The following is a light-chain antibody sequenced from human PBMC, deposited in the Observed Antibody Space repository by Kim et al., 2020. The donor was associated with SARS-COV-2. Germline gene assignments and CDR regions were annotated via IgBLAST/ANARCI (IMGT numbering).Light chain of an antibody. Sequence: EIVLTQSPGTLSLSSGERATLSCRASQSVNSRYLAWYQQKPGQAPRLLIYGASSRATGIPDRFSGSGSGTDFTLTISRLEPEDFAVYYCQQYGSSPRFGGGTKVDIK. CDR1: QSVNSRY. CDR2: GAS. J-gene: IGKJ4*01. V-gene: IGKV3-20*01. CDR3: QQYGSSPR.